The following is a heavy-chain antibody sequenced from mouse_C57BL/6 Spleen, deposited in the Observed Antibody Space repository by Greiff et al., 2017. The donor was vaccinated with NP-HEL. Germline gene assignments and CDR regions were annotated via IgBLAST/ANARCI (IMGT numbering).Heavy chain of an antibody. CDR1: GYTFTSYW. V-gene: IGHV1-50*01. J-gene: IGHJ2*01. CDR2: IDPSDSYT. D-gene: IGHD1-1*01. Sequence: QVQLQQPGAELVKPGASVKLSCKASGYTFTSYWMQWVKQRPGQGLEWIGEIDPSDSYTNYNQKFKGKATLTVDTSSSTAYMRLSSLTSEDSAVYYCARERVDYGSSDYWGQGTTLTVSS. CDR3: ARERVDYGSSDY.